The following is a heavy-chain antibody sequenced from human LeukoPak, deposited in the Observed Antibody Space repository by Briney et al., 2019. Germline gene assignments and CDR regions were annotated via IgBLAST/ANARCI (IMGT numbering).Heavy chain of an antibody. J-gene: IGHJ4*02. V-gene: IGHV1-69*13. CDR1: GGTFSSYA. CDR2: IIPIFGTA. CDR3: ARAMYGGYAPGDSRLDY. D-gene: IGHD2-15*01. Sequence: ASVKVSCKASGGTFSSYAISWVRQAPGQGPEWMGGIIPIFGTANYTQKFQGRVTITADESTTTAYMELSSLKSEDTAMYYCARAMYGGYAPGDSRLDYWGQGTLVTVSS.